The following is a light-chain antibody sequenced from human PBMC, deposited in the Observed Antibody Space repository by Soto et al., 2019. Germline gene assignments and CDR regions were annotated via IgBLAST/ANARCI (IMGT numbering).Light chain of an antibody. CDR1: SRDVGSYDL. V-gene: IGLV2-23*01. CDR2: EGT. Sequence: QSALTRPASVSGSPGQSITISCTGTSRDVGSYDLVSWYQHHPGKAPKLMIYEGTKRPSGVSNRFSGSKSGNTASLAISGLQAEDEADYYCCSYAGSTTYVFGTGTKVTVL. J-gene: IGLJ1*01. CDR3: CSYAGSTTYV.